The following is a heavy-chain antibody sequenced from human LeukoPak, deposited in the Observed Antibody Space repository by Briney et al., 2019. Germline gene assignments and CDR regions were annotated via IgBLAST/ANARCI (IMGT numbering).Heavy chain of an antibody. V-gene: IGHV4-34*01. CDR3: ASGRAAPPYYYYYYMDV. D-gene: IGHD2-15*01. CDR1: GGSFSGYY. CDR2: INHSGST. J-gene: IGHJ6*03. Sequence: PSETLSLTCAVYGGSFSGYYWSWIRQPPGKGLEWIGEINHSGSTNYNPSLKSRVTISVDTSKNQFSLKLSSVTAADTAVYYCASGRAAPPYYYYYYMDVWGKGTTVTVSS.